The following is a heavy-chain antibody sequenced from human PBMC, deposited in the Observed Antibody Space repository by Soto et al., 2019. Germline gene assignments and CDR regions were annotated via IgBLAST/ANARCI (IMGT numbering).Heavy chain of an antibody. CDR2: ISTYNGNT. V-gene: IGHV1-18*04. CDR3: AREGAHSTGWYDYFDQ. Sequence: QVQLVQSGGEVKKPGASVNISCKATGYTFISYSITWVRQAPGQGLEWMGWISTYNGNTKYAQSLQGRVTFTRDTSTNTAFMETRGLRSDDTAIYYCAREGAHSTGWYDYFDQWGQGTLVAVSS. CDR1: GYTFISYS. D-gene: IGHD6-13*01. J-gene: IGHJ4*02.